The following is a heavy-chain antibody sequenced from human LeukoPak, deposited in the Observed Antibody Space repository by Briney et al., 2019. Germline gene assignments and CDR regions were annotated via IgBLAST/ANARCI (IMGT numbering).Heavy chain of an antibody. D-gene: IGHD3-22*01. J-gene: IGHJ4*02. CDR1: GFTFRSYG. V-gene: IGHV3-30*02. CDR3: AKDSSDYYFDY. Sequence: GGSLRLSCVAAGFTFRSYGIHWVRQAPGKGLEWLAFIWYDEITKNYADSVKGRFTISRDNSKHTLYVQLNSLRPDDTAVYYCAKDSSDYYFDYWGQGTLVTVSS. CDR2: IWYDEITK.